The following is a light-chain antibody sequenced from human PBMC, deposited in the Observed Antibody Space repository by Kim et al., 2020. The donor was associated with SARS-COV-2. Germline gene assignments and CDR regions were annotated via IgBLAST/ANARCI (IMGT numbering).Light chain of an antibody. Sequence: VAPGERASLPCSASQSVNTKLAWYPLKGCRPPRILIYGASTRATGVPARFSGSGSGTDFTLTISSLQSEDFAVYYCQQYHDWAETFGQGTKVDIK. CDR2: GAS. CDR3: QQYHDWAET. J-gene: IGKJ1*01. CDR1: QSVNTK. V-gene: IGKV3D-15*01.